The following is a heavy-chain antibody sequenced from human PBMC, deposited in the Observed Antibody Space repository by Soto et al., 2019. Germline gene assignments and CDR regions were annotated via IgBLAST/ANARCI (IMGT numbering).Heavy chain of an antibody. D-gene: IGHD3-10*01. V-gene: IGHV3-30*18. Sequence: QVQLVESGGGGVQPGRSLRLSCAASGFNFNNYGMHWVRQAPGKGLEWVATISYDGSKKYYADSVKGRFTISRDNSKNTLYLQMDSLRADDTAVYYCAKRRMILWFRELSEYYFDYWGQGALVTVSS. CDR3: AKRRMILWFRELSEYYFDY. CDR1: GFNFNNYG. J-gene: IGHJ4*02. CDR2: ISYDGSKK.